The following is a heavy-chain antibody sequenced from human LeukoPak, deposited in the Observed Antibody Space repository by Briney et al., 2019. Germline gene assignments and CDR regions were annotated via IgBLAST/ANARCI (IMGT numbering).Heavy chain of an antibody. CDR1: GFTFSSYD. Sequence: PGGSLRLSCAASGFTFSSYDMHWVRQATGKGLEWVSAIGTAGDTYYPGSVKGRFTISRENAKNSLYLQMNSLRAGDTAVYYCARGGYRADAFDIWGQGTMVTVSS. CDR3: ARGGYRADAFDI. D-gene: IGHD2-2*01. J-gene: IGHJ3*02. CDR2: IGTAGDT. V-gene: IGHV3-13*01.